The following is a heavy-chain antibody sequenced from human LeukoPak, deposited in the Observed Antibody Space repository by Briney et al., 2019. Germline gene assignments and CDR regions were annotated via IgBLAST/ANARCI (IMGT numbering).Heavy chain of an antibody. D-gene: IGHD3-10*01. CDR3: AKGSRAQGYYFDS. Sequence: GGSLRLSCAASGFTFSSYAMSWVRQAPGKGLEWVSAISGSGGSTYYADSVKGRFTISRDNSKNTLYLQMNSLRAEDAAVYYCAKGSRAQGYYFDSWGQGTLVTVSS. V-gene: IGHV3-23*01. CDR2: ISGSGGST. J-gene: IGHJ4*02. CDR1: GFTFSSYA.